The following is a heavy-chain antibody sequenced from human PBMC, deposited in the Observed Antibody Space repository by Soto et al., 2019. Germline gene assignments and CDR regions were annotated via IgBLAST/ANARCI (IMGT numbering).Heavy chain of an antibody. CDR2: INAGNGNT. CDR1: GYTFTSYA. J-gene: IGHJ3*02. CDR3: AREEGPDIVVVPAAVLAFDI. Sequence: GASVKVSFKASGYTFTSYAMHWVRQAPGQRLEWMGWINAGNGNTKYSQKFQGRVTITRDTSASTAYMELSSLRSEDTAVYYCAREEGPDIVVVPAAVLAFDIWGQGTMVTVSS. V-gene: IGHV1-3*01. D-gene: IGHD2-2*01.